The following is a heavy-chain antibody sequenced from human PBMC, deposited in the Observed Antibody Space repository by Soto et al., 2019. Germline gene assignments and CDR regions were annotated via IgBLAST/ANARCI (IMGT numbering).Heavy chain of an antibody. CDR2: IIPIFGTA. V-gene: IGHV1-69*12. J-gene: IGHJ2*01. CDR1: GGTFSSYA. D-gene: IGHD2-21*02. Sequence: QVQLVQSGAEVKKPGSSVKVSCKASGGTFSSYAISWVRQAPGQGLEWMGGIIPIFGTANYAQKFQGRVTXXAXXSTSTAYMELSSLRSEDTAVYYCARAVTPPWYFDLWGRGTLVTVSS. CDR3: ARAVTPPWYFDL.